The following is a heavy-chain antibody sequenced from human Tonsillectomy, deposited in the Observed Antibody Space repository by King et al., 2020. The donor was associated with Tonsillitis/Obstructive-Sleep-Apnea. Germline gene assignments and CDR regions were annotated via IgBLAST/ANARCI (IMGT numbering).Heavy chain of an antibody. J-gene: IGHJ5*02. CDR2: ISFDGSNK. Sequence: VQLVESGGGVVQPGRSLRLSCAASGFTFSRYAMHWVRQAPGKGLEWGAVISFDGSNKYYADSVKVRFTISRENSKNKQYLQMNSLRGEDTAVYYCAKELEEGGQGLTTDWFDPWGQGTLVTVSS. CDR1: GFTFSRYA. V-gene: IGHV3-30*18. CDR3: AKELEEGGQGLTTDWFDP. D-gene: IGHD4-11*01.